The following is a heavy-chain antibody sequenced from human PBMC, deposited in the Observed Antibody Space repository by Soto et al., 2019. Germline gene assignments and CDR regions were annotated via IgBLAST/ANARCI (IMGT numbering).Heavy chain of an antibody. J-gene: IGHJ4*02. D-gene: IGHD2-8*01. CDR3: ARVMDGPTYLPSGLDY. Sequence: VQLQESGPGLVNPSGTLSLTCAVSGGSISSNNWWSWVRQPPGKGLEWIGEIFHDGSVNYNPSLSGRVPISVDKSNNPVSLNLNSVTAADTALYYCARVMDGPTYLPSGLDYWGQGTLVTVSS. CDR1: GGSISSNNW. CDR2: IFHDGSV. V-gene: IGHV4-4*02.